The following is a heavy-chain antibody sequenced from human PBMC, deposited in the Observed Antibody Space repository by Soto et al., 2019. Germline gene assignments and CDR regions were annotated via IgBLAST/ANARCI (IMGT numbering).Heavy chain of an antibody. CDR3: ARDLGYSRSRTSYREWFEP. D-gene: IGHD2-2*01. CDR1: GYTFTTHG. V-gene: IGHV1-18*01. Sequence: QVQRVQSGAEVKKPGASVKVSCKASGYTFTTHGISWGRQAPGQGLEWLGWVSGDNGHTNYAQSLQGRVNMTTDTCSNTAHMEQRSLRSDDTAVYYCARDLGYSRSRTSYREWFEPWGQGTLVTVSS. CDR2: VSGDNGHT. J-gene: IGHJ5*02.